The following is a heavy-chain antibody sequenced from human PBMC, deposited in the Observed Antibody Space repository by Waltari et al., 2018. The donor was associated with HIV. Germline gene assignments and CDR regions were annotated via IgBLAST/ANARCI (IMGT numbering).Heavy chain of an antibody. CDR3: VRGGGSWLQETHYYKSLDV. Sequence: QVQLMQSGPETRKPGDPVKMSCRAAGFDLTSYGITWVRQAPGQAIEWMGWIGANEGNKVVAGRLKNEVSLTTDTATATVFLEGRSLTVDDSATYYCVRGGGSWLQETHYYKSLDVWGPGTTVIVS. CDR1: GFDLTSYG. CDR2: IGANEGNK. D-gene: IGHD5-12*01. J-gene: IGHJ6*02. V-gene: IGHV1-18*01.